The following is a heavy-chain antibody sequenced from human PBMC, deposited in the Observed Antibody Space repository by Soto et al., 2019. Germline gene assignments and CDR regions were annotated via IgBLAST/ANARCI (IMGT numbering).Heavy chain of an antibody. CDR3: AGGMAGLDV. CDR2: INSDGSHT. V-gene: IGHV3-74*01. J-gene: IGHJ6*02. CDR1: GLTFSMYW. Sequence: VQLVESGGGLVQPGGSLRLSCAASGLTFSMYWMQWVRQVPGKGLDWVSRINSDGSHTIYVDSVKGRFTISRDNAKKMLFLQMHSLRAEETAVYYCAGGMAGLDVWGQGTTVTVSS.